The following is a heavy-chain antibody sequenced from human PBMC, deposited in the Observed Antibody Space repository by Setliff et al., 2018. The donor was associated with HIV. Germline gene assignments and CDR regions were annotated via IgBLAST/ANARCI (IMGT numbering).Heavy chain of an antibody. Sequence: LSLTCTVSGASVNSHYWAWIRQPPGKGLEWIGSLYYSGNTNYNPSLKSRVTISADTSKNQFSLKLRSVTAADTAVYYCAGVLSSGYYDGPWGQGTLVT. CDR3: AGVLSSGYYDGP. CDR1: GASVNSHY. CDR2: LYYSGNT. J-gene: IGHJ5*02. V-gene: IGHV4-59*02. D-gene: IGHD3-22*01.